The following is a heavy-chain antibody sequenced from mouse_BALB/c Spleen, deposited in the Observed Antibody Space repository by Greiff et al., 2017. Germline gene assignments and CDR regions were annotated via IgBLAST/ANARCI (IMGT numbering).Heavy chain of an antibody. CDR3: ARQRYYGSSFYFDY. Sequence: EVKLVESGGGLVKPGGSLKLSCAASGFAFSSYDMSWVRQTPEKRLEWVAYISSGGGSTYYPDTVKGRFTISRDNAKNTLYLQMSSLKSEDTAMYYCARQRYYGSSFYFDYWGQGTTLTVSS. CDR1: GFAFSSYD. D-gene: IGHD1-1*01. J-gene: IGHJ2*01. CDR2: ISSGGGST. V-gene: IGHV5-12-1*01.